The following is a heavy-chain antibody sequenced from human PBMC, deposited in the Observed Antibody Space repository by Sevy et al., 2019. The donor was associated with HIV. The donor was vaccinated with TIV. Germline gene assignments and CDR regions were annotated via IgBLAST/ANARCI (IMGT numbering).Heavy chain of an antibody. CDR1: GFTFSNYA. D-gene: IGHD3-22*01. Sequence: GGCLRLSCAATGFTFSNYALHWVRQAPGKGLEWVAIIWSDGAYQYHGDSVKGRFTISRDNSKNTLYLQMNNVRVEDTAVYYCARGGYYYDNAAYYALDSWGQGTLVTVSS. CDR2: IWSDGAYQ. V-gene: IGHV3-33*01. J-gene: IGHJ4*02. CDR3: ARGGYYYDNAAYYALDS.